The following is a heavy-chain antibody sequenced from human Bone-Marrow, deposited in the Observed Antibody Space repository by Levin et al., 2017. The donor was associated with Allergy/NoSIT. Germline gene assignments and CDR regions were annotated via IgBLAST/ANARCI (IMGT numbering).Heavy chain of an antibody. CDR1: GFTFTNYG. J-gene: IGHJ5*01. V-gene: IGHV3-33*01. Sequence: GGSLRLSCLASGFTFTNYGMHWVRQAPGKGLEWVAVIWYDGSNTYYGDSVKGRFTISRDDSKNTRYLQMNSLRAEDTAVYYCASAYSYGWFDYWGQGTLVTVSS. CDR2: IWYDGSNT. CDR3: ASAYSYGWFDY. D-gene: IGHD3-16*01.